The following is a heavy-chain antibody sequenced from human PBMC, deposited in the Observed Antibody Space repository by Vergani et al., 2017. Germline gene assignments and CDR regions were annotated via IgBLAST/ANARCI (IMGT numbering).Heavy chain of an antibody. V-gene: IGHV3-49*04. D-gene: IGHD3-9*01. J-gene: IGHJ4*01. CDR1: GFTFTDYG. Sequence: EVQLVESGEGLEQPGRSLRLSCRASGFTFTDYGISWVRQAPGKGLEWVGFVRNKEDGGTPEHAASVKGRFTISRDDSKAIAYLQMNTLKSEDTAVYYCTTGFPVTSWSTYWGQGTLVTVSS. CDR3: TTGFPVTSWSTY. CDR2: VRNKEDGGTP.